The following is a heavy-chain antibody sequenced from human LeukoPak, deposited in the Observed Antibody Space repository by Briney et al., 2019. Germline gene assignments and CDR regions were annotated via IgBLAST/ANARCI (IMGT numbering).Heavy chain of an antibody. CDR1: GGSISSYY. J-gene: IGHJ5*02. CDR3: ARGIGTEQWLTPRGRHWFDP. D-gene: IGHD6-19*01. Sequence: SETLSLTCTVSGGSISSYYWSWIRQPPGKGLEWIGYIYYSGSTNYNPSLKSRVTISVDTSKNQFSLKLSSVTAADTAVYYCARGIGTEQWLTPRGRHWFDPWGQGTLVTVSS. CDR2: IYYSGST. V-gene: IGHV4-59*12.